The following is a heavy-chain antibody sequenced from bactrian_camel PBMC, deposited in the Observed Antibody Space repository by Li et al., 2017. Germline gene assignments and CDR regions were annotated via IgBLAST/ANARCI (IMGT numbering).Heavy chain of an antibody. CDR3: AADMGPMGRGRLCSSYLYEYNY. V-gene: IGHV3S53*01. J-gene: IGHJ4*01. CDR1: GNTYNINC. D-gene: IGHD4*01. CDR2: IHNDGRT. Sequence: HVQLVESGGGSVQAGGSVRLTCTASGNTYNINCMGWFRQGPGQQREGVANIHNDGRTYYVDSVKGRFTISHDNAKNTLYLQMNSLKPEDTAIYYCAADMGPMGRGRLCSSYLYEYNYWGQGTQVTVS.